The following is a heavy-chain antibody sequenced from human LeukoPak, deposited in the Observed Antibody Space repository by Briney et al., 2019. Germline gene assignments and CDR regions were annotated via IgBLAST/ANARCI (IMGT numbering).Heavy chain of an antibody. CDR1: GYTFTSYG. CDR3: ARDVRAICITIFGVGDAFDI. V-gene: IGHV1-18*01. CDR2: ISAYTGNT. J-gene: IGHJ3*02. D-gene: IGHD3-3*01. Sequence: ASVKVSCKASGYTFTSYGISWVRQAPGQGLEWMGWISAYTGNTDYAQKLQGRVTMTTDTSTSTAYMELRSLRSDDTAVYYCARDVRAICITIFGVGDAFDIWGQGTMVTVSS.